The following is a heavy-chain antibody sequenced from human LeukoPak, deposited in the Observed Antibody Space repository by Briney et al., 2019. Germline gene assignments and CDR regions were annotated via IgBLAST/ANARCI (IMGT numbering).Heavy chain of an antibody. J-gene: IGHJ4*02. CDR2: IIPIFGTA. CDR1: GGTFSSYA. V-gene: IGHV1-69*01. Sequence: SSVKVSCKASGGTFSSYAISWVRQAPGQGLEWMGGIIPIFGTANYAQKFQGRVTVTADESTSTAYMELSSLRSEDTAVYYCARDSRAIAAAPFDHWGQGTLVTVSS. CDR3: ARDSRAIAAAPFDH. D-gene: IGHD6-13*01.